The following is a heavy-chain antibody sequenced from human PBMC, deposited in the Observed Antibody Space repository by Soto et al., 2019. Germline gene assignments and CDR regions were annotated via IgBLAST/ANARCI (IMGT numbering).Heavy chain of an antibody. CDR1: GFTFSSYA. J-gene: IGHJ5*02. CDR2: ISYDGSNK. CDR3: ARALIGRNWFDP. V-gene: IGHV3-30-3*01. D-gene: IGHD3-22*01. Sequence: GGSLRLSCAASGFTFSSYAMHWVRQAPGKGLEWVAVISYDGSNKYYADSVKGRFTISRDNSKNTLYLQMNSLRAEDTAVYYCARALIGRNWFDPWGQGTLVTVSS.